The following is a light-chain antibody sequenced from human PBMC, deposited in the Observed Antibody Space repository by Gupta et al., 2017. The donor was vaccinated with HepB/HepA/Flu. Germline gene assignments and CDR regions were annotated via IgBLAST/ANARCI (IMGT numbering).Light chain of an antibody. Sequence: EIVMTQSPATLSVSPGERAALSCRASQSVTSNLAWYQHKPGQAPRLLIHGASTRATGIPARFRGSGSGIEFTLTIDSLQSEDFAVYSCQQYYTWRPITFRQETRMNIK. CDR1: QSVTSN. J-gene: IGKJ5*01. V-gene: IGKV3-15*01. CDR2: GAS. CDR3: QQYYTWRPIT.